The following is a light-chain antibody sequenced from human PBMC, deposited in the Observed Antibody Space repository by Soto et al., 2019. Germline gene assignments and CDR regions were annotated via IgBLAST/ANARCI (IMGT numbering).Light chain of an antibody. CDR3: QSYDSSLSGVV. Sequence: QAVVTQPPSVSGAPGQRVTISCTGSSSNIAAGYDVHWYQQLPGTAPKLLIYGNSNRPSGVPDRFSGSKSGTSASLAITGLQAEDEADYYCQSYDSSLSGVVFGGGTKVTVL. V-gene: IGLV1-40*01. CDR2: GNS. J-gene: IGLJ2*01. CDR1: SSNIAAGYD.